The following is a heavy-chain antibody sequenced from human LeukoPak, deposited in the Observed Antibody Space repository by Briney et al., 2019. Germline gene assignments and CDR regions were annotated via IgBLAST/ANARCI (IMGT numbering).Heavy chain of an antibody. CDR2: ISYDGSNK. J-gene: IGHJ4*02. Sequence: GGSLRLSCAAFGFTFSSYAMHWVRQAPGKGLEWVAVISYDGSNKYYADSVKGRFTISRDNSKNTLYLQMNSLRAEDTAVYYCAGETGYYDSNGYYSYWGQGTLVTVSS. V-gene: IGHV3-30-3*01. CDR3: AGETGYYDSNGYYSY. CDR1: GFTFSSYA. D-gene: IGHD3-22*01.